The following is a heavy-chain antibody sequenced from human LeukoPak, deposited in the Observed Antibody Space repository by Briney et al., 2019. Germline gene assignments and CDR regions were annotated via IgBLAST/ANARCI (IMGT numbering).Heavy chain of an antibody. CDR3: ARANVPLGDYVYDY. D-gene: IGHD4-17*01. CDR1: GYTFTSYD. Sequence: ASVKVSGKASGYTFTSYDINWVRQATGQGLEWMGWMNPNSGNTGYAQKFQGRVTITRNTSISTAYMELSSLRSEDTAVYYCARANVPLGDYVYDYWGQGTLVTVSS. CDR2: MNPNSGNT. V-gene: IGHV1-8*03. J-gene: IGHJ4*02.